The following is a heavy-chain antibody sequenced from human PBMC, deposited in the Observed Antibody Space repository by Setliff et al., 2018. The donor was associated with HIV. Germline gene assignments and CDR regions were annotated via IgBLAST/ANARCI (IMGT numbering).Heavy chain of an antibody. CDR1: GGSISSYY. D-gene: IGHD3-3*01. CDR2: IYYSGST. Sequence: LSLTCTVSGGSISSYYWSWIRQPPGKGLEWIGYIYYSGSTNYNPSLKSRVTISVDTSKNQFSPKLSSVTAADTAVYYCARSYYNFANGYYYYYYMDVWGKGTTVTVSS. V-gene: IGHV4-59*01. J-gene: IGHJ6*03. CDR3: ARSYYNFANGYYYYYYMDV.